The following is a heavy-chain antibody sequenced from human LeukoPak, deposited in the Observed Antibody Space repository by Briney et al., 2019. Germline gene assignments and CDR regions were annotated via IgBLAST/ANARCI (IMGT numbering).Heavy chain of an antibody. CDR3: ARGDGYTYVYAFDI. Sequence: SETLSLTCTVSGGSISSYYWSWIRQPPGKGLEWIGYIYYSGSTNYNPSLKSRVTISVDTSKNRFSLKLTSVTAADTALYYCARGDGYTYVYAFDIWGQGTMVTVSS. V-gene: IGHV4-59*01. D-gene: IGHD5-24*01. CDR2: IYYSGST. J-gene: IGHJ3*02. CDR1: GGSISSYY.